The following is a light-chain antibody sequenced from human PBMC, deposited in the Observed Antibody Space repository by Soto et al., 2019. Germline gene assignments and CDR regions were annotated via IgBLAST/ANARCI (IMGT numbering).Light chain of an antibody. J-gene: IGKJ1*01. CDR3: QHYGSSRT. Sequence: ELVLTQSPGTRSLSPRKRAPLSCRASQGVSSNYLAWYQQKSGQAPRLLLYGASSRATGIPERFSGSGSGTDFTLTISRLEPEDFAVYYWQHYGSSRTFGQGTRWIS. CDR2: GAS. CDR1: QGVSSNY. V-gene: IGKV3-20*01.